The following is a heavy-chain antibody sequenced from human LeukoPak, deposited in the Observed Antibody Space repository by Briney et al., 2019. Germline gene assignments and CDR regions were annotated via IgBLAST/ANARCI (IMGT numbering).Heavy chain of an antibody. V-gene: IGHV3-66*01. J-gene: IGHJ4*02. CDR1: EFTFSDYW. CDR2: LYSSGTT. Sequence: GGSLRLSCAVSEFTFSDYWMTWVRQAPGKGLEWVSILYSSGTTDYTDSVKGRFTISRDRSKNTLYLQMNALTAEDTAVYYCARDAPVLGFDYWGQGTLVTVSS. D-gene: IGHD2-8*01. CDR3: ARDAPVLGFDY.